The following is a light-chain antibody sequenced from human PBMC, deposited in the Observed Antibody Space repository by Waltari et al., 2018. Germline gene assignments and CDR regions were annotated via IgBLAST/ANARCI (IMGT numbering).Light chain of an antibody. V-gene: IGLV2-14*01. Sequence: QSALTQPASVSGSPGQSITISCTGTSSAVGAYNFVSWYQKHPGKAPKLMIYEVNNRPSGVSSRFSDSKSGNTASLTISGLQAEDEADYYCSSYTSSITVIFGGGTALTVL. J-gene: IGLJ2*01. CDR3: SSYTSSITVI. CDR1: SSAVGAYNF. CDR2: EVN.